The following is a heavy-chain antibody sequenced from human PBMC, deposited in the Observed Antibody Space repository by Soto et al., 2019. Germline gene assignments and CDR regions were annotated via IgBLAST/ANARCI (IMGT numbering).Heavy chain of an antibody. CDR3: ARDGDPGYSFWSGPLGGGRFDP. J-gene: IGHJ5*02. V-gene: IGHV1-69*05. Sequence: QVQLVQSGAEVKEPGSSVNVSCKTSGGTFGNTAVTWVRQVPGQGLEWIGGIVPLFGTANYAQKFRGRVMSTPGESTRKADMDLSSLRSDDTAIYYCARDGDPGYSFWSGPLGGGRFDPWGQGTLVTVSS. CDR2: IVPLFGTA. D-gene: IGHD3-3*01. CDR1: GGTFGNTA.